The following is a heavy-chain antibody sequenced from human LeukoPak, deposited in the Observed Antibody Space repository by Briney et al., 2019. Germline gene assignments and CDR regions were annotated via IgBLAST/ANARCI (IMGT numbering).Heavy chain of an antibody. V-gene: IGHV1-2*02. CDR3: ARLDTQWEPFSRVADY. CDR1: GYTFTGYY. D-gene: IGHD1-26*01. Sequence: ASVKVSCKASGYTFTGYYMHWVRQAPGQGLECMVWINPNSGGTNYAQRFQDRVTMTRDTSISTAYMELSRLRSDDTAVYYCARLDTQWEPFSRVADYWGQGTLVTVSS. CDR2: INPNSGGT. J-gene: IGHJ4*02.